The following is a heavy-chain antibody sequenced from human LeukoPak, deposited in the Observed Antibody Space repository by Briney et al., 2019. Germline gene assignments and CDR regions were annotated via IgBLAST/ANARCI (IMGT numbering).Heavy chain of an antibody. J-gene: IGHJ4*02. Sequence: PSETLSLTCTVSGGSISSYYWSWIRQPPGKGLEWIGYIYYSGSTNYNPSLKSRVTISVDTSKNQFSLKLSSVTAADTAVYYCARDRIAALGYWGQGTLVTVSS. CDR1: GGSISSYY. D-gene: IGHD6-6*01. CDR2: IYYSGST. V-gene: IGHV4-59*01. CDR3: ARDRIAALGY.